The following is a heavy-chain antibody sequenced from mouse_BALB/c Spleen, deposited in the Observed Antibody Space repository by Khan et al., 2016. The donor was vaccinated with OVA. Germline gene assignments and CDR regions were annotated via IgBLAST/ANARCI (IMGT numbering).Heavy chain of an antibody. J-gene: IGHJ2*01. CDR2: ISYSGDT. Sequence: EVQLVESGPGLVKPSQSLSLTCTVTGYSITSDYAWNWIRQFPGNKLEWMDYISYSGDTAYNPSLKSRISITRDTSKNQFLLQLNSVTTEDTATYVSSSMYLYYYGSNCAGYTFDYWGQGTTLTVSS. D-gene: IGHD1-1*02. CDR3: SSMYLYYYGSNCAGYTFDY. V-gene: IGHV3-2*02. CDR1: GYSITSDYA.